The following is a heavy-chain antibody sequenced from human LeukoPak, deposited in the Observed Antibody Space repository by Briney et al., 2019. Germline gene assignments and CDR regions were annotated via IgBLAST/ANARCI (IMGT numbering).Heavy chain of an antibody. CDR3: AGEVLSGSYQGAFDI. V-gene: IGHV1-69*05. Sequence: SVKVSCKASGGTFSSYAISWVRQAPGQGLEWMGGIIPIFGTANYAQKFQGRVTITTDESTSTAYMELSSLRSEDTAVYYCAGEVLSGSYQGAFDIWGQGTMVTVSS. CDR2: IIPIFGTA. CDR1: GGTFSSYA. J-gene: IGHJ3*02. D-gene: IGHD1-26*01.